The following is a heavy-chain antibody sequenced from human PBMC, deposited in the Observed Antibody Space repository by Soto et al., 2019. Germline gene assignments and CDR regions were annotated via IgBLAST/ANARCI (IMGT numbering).Heavy chain of an antibody. CDR1: GFTFSIFA. Sequence: PGGSLRLSCAASGFTFSIFAMSWVRQSPGKGLEWVSTISGSGGSTYYADAVKGRFSISRDNSMGTLYLQMKSLRVEDTAIYYCAKEVSLGSTVDLGYWGEGTLVPVYS. D-gene: IGHD7-27*01. CDR2: ISGSGGST. J-gene: IGHJ4*02. V-gene: IGHV3-23*01. CDR3: AKEVSLGSTVDLGY.